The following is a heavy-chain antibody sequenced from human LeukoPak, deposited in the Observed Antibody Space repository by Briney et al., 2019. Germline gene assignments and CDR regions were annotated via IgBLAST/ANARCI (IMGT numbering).Heavy chain of an antibody. Sequence: SETLSLTCTASGGSITSYYWSWIRQPAGKGLEWIGRIYTSGSSNYNPSIKSRVTMSVDTSKNQFSLKLSSVTAADTAVYFCARRGGNSVRAHFDYWGQGTLVTVSS. V-gene: IGHV4-4*07. CDR3: ARRGGNSVRAHFDY. J-gene: IGHJ4*02. CDR1: GGSITSYY. CDR2: IYTSGSS. D-gene: IGHD4-23*01.